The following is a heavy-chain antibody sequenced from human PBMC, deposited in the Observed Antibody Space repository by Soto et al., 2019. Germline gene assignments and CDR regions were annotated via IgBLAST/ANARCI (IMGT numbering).Heavy chain of an antibody. D-gene: IGHD2-21*02. V-gene: IGHV2-5*02. CDR1: GFSLSTGGVG. Sequence: QITLKESGPTLVKPTQTLTLTCTISGFSLSTGGVGVGWIRQPPGKALEGLARIYWDDDKHSSPTLKSRLTLTKDNAKSPVVLTMINMDPVDTDTYYCVHSRCGGDCLQSYSAHYYYGLDVWGQGTTVTVSS. CDR2: IYWDDDK. CDR3: VHSRCGGDCLQSYSAHYYYGLDV. J-gene: IGHJ6*02.